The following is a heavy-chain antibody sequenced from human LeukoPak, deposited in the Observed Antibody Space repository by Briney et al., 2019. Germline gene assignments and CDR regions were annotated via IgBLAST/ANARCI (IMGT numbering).Heavy chain of an antibody. Sequence: SVKVSCTASGGTFSSYAISWVRQAPGQGLEWMGGIIPIFGTANYAQKFQGRVTITADESTSTAYMELSSLRSEDTAVYYCARDGCRYGHPPCGFDYWGQGTLVTVSS. CDR2: IIPIFGTA. CDR1: GGTFSSYA. J-gene: IGHJ4*02. D-gene: IGHD5-18*01. V-gene: IGHV1-69*13. CDR3: ARDGCRYGHPPCGFDY.